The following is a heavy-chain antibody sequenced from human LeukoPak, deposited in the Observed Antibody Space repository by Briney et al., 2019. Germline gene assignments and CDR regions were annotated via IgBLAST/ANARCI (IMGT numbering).Heavy chain of an antibody. CDR2: INHSGST. Sequence: SETLSLTCAVYGGSFSGYYWSWIRQPPGKGLEWIGEINHSGSTNYNPSLKSRVTISVDTSKNQFSLKLSSVTAADTAVYYCARDLYSSRTNDAFVIWGQGTMVTVSS. CDR3: ARDLYSSRTNDAFVI. V-gene: IGHV4-34*01. J-gene: IGHJ3*02. D-gene: IGHD6-13*01. CDR1: GGSFSGYY.